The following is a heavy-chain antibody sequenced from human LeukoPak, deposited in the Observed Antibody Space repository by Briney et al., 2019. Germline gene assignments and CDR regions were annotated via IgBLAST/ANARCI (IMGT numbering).Heavy chain of an antibody. CDR2: ITSSGTYI. CDR1: GFTFNNYN. CDR3: ATSCFYYYPYY. Sequence: GGSLRLSCVASGFTFNNYNMNWVRQGPGKAMEWVSSITSSGTYIFYADSVKGRFTISRDNPKNTLFLQMNSLRAEDTAVYYCATSCFYYYPYYWGQGTLVTVSS. V-gene: IGHV3-21*04. J-gene: IGHJ4*02. D-gene: IGHD3-10*01.